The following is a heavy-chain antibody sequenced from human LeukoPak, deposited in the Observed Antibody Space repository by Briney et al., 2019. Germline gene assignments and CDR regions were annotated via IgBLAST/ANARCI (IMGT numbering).Heavy chain of an antibody. D-gene: IGHD1-26*01. J-gene: IGHJ4*02. V-gene: IGHV3-23*01. CDR3: AKGPHTGYSASYYDH. Sequence: GGSLRLSCAASGFTFSSYAMGWVRQAPGKGLEWVSGVTGSGGDTYYADSVKGRFTISRDNSENTLYLQLNSLRAEDTAAYFCAKGPHTGYSASYYDHWGQGTLVTVSS. CDR1: GFTFSSYA. CDR2: VTGSGGDT.